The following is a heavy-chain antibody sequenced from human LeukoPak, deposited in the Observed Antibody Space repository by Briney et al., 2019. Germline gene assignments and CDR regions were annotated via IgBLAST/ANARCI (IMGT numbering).Heavy chain of an antibody. J-gene: IGHJ4*02. CDR3: ARVARLPNCSSTSCYSAPFDY. D-gene: IGHD2-2*01. CDR1: GYTFTSYG. CDR2: ISAYNGNT. Sequence: ASVTVSCTASGYTFTSYGISWVRQAPGQGLEWMGWISAYNGNTNYAQKLQGRVTMTTDTSTSTAYMELRSLRSDDTAVYYCARVARLPNCSSTSCYSAPFDYWGQGTLVTVSS. V-gene: IGHV1-18*01.